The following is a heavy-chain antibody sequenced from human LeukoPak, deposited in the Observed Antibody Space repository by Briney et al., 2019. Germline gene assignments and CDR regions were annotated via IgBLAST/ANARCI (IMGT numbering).Heavy chain of an antibody. V-gene: IGHV3-53*01. CDR3: ARAIVGAKSLARYYFDY. Sequence: KTGGSLRLSCAASGFTVSSNYMSWVRQAPGKGLEWVSVIYSGGSTYYADPVKGRFTISRDNSKNTLYLQMNSLRAEDTAVYYCARAIVGAKSLARYYFDYWGQGTLVTVSS. J-gene: IGHJ4*02. D-gene: IGHD1-26*01. CDR1: GFTVSSNY. CDR2: IYSGGST.